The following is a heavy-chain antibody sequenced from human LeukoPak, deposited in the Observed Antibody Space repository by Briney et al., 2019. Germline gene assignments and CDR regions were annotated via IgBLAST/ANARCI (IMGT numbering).Heavy chain of an antibody. CDR3: ARAQAYCSSTSCYWGDYFDY. CDR1: GYTFTSYD. CDR2: MNPNSGNT. D-gene: IGHD2-2*01. J-gene: IGHJ4*02. Sequence: ASVKVSCKASGYTFTSYDINWVRQATGQGLEWMGWMNPNSGNTNYAQKLQGRVTMTTDTSTSTAYMELRSLRSDDTAVYYCARAQAYCSSTSCYWGDYFDYWGQGTLVTVSS. V-gene: IGHV1-18*01.